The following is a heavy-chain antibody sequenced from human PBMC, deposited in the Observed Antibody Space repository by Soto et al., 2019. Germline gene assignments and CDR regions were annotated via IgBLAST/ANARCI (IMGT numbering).Heavy chain of an antibody. V-gene: IGHV4-34*01. D-gene: IGHD6-6*01. J-gene: IGHJ6*02. CDR1: GGSFSGYY. Sequence: LSLTCAVYGGSFSGYYWSWIRQPPGKGLEWIGEINHSGSTNYNPSLKSRVTISVDTSKNQFSLKLSSATAADTAVYYCARGTSSSSDYYYYGMDVWGQGTTVTVSS. CDR3: ARGTSSSSDYYYYGMDV. CDR2: INHSGST.